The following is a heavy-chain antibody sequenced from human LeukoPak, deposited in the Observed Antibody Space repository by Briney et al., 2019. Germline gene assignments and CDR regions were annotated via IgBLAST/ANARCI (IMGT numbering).Heavy chain of an antibody. CDR3: ARDRGRWELQALPDH. V-gene: IGHV1-3*01. J-gene: IGHJ4*02. CDR2: INAGNGNT. Sequence: ASVKVSCKASGYTFTSYAMHWVRQAPGQRLEWMGWINAGNGNTKYSQKFQGRVTITRDTSASTAYMELGWLRSDDTAMYYCARDRGRWELQALPDHWGQGTLVTISS. CDR1: GYTFTSYA. D-gene: IGHD1-26*01.